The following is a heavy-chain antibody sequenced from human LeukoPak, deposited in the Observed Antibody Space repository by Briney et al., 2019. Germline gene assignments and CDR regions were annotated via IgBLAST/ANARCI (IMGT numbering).Heavy chain of an antibody. CDR2: INPNSGGT. D-gene: IGHD3-22*01. Sequence: GASVKVSCKASGYTFTAYYIHWVRQAPGQGLEWMGRINPNSGGTNYAQKFQGRVTMTRDESTSTAYMELSSLRSEDTAVYYCARAEFYYDSSGYYLDYWGQGTLVTVSS. V-gene: IGHV1-2*06. CDR3: ARAEFYYDSSGYYLDY. CDR1: GYTFTAYY. J-gene: IGHJ4*02.